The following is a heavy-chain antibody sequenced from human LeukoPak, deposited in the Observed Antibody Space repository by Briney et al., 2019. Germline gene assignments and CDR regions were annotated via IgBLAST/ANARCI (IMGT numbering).Heavy chain of an antibody. J-gene: IGHJ6*03. CDR3: ARELRYCSGGSCCYYYYYMDV. D-gene: IGHD2-15*01. CDR2: ISSSGSHI. CDR1: GFTFSNAW. V-gene: IGHV3-11*04. Sequence: GGCLRLSCAASGFTFSNAWMSSVRQARGEGLGWDSYISSSGSHIYYADSVKGRFTISRDHAKNSLYLQMNSLRAEHTAVYECARELRYCSGGSCCYYYYYMDVWGKGTTVTVSS.